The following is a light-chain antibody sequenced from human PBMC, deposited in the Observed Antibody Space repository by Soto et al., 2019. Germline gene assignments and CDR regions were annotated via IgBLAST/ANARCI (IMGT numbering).Light chain of an antibody. V-gene: IGKV3-11*01. Sequence: DIVLTQFPATLSLSPGERATLSCRASQRVGSSLAWYQQNAGQAPRLLIYNAFTRATGVPARFSGSGFGTDFTLTVSSLEPEDFAVYYCQQRSMWPNTFGQGTKLEIK. J-gene: IGKJ2*01. CDR2: NAF. CDR3: QQRSMWPNT. CDR1: QRVGSS.